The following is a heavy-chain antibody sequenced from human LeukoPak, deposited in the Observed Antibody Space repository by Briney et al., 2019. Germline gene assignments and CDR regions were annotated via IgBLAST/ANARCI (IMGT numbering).Heavy chain of an antibody. V-gene: IGHV4-39*01. D-gene: IGHD3/OR15-3a*01. CDR3: ARRDSYYYYYGMDV. J-gene: IGHJ6*02. CDR1: GGSISSSSYY. CDR2: IYYSGST. Sequence: SETLSLTCTVSGGSISSSSYYWGWLRQPPGKGLEWIGSIYYSGSTYYNPSLKSRVTISVDTSKNQFSLKLSSVTAADTAVYYCARRDSYYYYYGMDVWGQGTTVTVSS.